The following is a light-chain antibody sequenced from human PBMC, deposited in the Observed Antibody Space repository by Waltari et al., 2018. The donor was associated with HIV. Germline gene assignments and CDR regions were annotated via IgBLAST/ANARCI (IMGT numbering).Light chain of an antibody. CDR2: GKN. Sequence: SSELTQDPAVSVALGQTVRITCQGDSLRTYYASWYQQKPGQAPVLFFFGKNNRPSGIPDRFSGSTSGNTASLTITGAQAEDEADYYCNSRDSSGDLYVFGTATKVTVL. CDR1: SLRTYY. V-gene: IGLV3-19*01. CDR3: NSRDSSGDLYV. J-gene: IGLJ1*01.